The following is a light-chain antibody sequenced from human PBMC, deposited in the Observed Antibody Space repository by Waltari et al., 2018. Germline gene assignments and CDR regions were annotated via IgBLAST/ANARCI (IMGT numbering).Light chain of an antibody. V-gene: IGLV1-44*01. CDR1: ISNIGRTT. J-gene: IGLJ3*02. Sequence: QSVLTQPPSASGTPGQRVTTSCSGSISNIGRTTVPWHQHLPGTAPKLLIYSTNQRPSGVPDRFSGSQSDTSASLAISGLQSEDEADYYCATWDDNLNGWVFGGGTKLTVL. CDR2: STN. CDR3: ATWDDNLNGWV.